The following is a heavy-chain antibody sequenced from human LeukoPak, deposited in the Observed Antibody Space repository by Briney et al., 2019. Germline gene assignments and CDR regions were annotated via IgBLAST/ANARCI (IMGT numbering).Heavy chain of an antibody. CDR1: GGSISSSNW. J-gene: IGHJ2*01. D-gene: IGHD1-14*01. CDR2: IYHSGST. V-gene: IGHV4-4*02. CDR3: ARARGPAQYDRTRGWYFDL. Sequence: SGTLSLTCAVSGGSISSSNWWSWVRQPPGKGLEWIGEIYHSGSTNYNPSLKSRVTISVDKSKNQFSLKLSSVTAADTAVYYCARARGPAQYDRTRGWYFDLWGRGTLVTVSS.